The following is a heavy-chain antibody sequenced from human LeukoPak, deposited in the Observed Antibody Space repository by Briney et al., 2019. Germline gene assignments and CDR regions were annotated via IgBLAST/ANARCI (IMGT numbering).Heavy chain of an antibody. J-gene: IGHJ4*02. D-gene: IGHD6-13*01. Sequence: SETLSLTCAVYGGSFSGYYWSWIRQPPGKGLEWIGEINHSGSTNYNPSLKSRVTISVDTSKNQFSLKLSSVTAADTAVYYCARGPIAAASNFDYWGQGTLVTVSS. CDR2: INHSGST. CDR3: ARGPIAAASNFDY. V-gene: IGHV4-34*01. CDR1: GGSFSGYY.